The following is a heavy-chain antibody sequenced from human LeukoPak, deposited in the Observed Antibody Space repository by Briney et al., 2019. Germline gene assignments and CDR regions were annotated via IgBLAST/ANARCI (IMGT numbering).Heavy chain of an antibody. CDR1: GYNFTKYW. D-gene: IGHD6-13*01. Sequence: GESLKISCKGSGYNFTKYWIGWVRQMPGKGLEWMGIIYPGDPDTRYSPSLQGQVTISVDKSINTAYLQWSSLQASDTAMYYCARQPGISATGTLIDYWGQGTLVTVSS. V-gene: IGHV5-51*01. CDR3: ARQPGISATGTLIDY. CDR2: IYPGDPDT. J-gene: IGHJ4*02.